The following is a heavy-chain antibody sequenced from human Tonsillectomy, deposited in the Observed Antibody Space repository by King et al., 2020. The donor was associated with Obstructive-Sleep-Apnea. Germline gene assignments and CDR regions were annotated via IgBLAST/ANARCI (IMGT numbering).Heavy chain of an antibody. CDR1: GVSISSSSYY. V-gene: IGHV4-39*07. J-gene: IGHJ5*02. CDR3: ARGGNYGYSANWFDP. D-gene: IGHD5-18*01. CDR2: IYNSGST. Sequence: QLQESGPGLVKPSETLSLTCIVSGVSISSSSYYWGWIRQPPGKGLEWIGSIYNSGSTDYNPPLKSRVSISVDPAKNQFSLKLSSVTAAYTAVYYCARGGNYGYSANWFDPWGQGTLVTVSS.